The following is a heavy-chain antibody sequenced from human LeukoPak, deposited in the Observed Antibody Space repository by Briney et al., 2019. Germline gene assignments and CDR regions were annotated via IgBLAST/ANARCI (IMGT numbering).Heavy chain of an antibody. D-gene: IGHD5-24*01. V-gene: IGHV1-2*02. CDR2: SKANSGDT. CDR3: TKIGDGYPY. Sequence: ASVTVSCEASGYIFTAYYLHWVRQAPGQGLESMGWSKANSGDTNYARKFQGRVTMTRDTSISTVYMELSRLTYADTAVYYCTKIGDGYPYWGQGTLVTVSS. J-gene: IGHJ4*02. CDR1: GYIFTAYY.